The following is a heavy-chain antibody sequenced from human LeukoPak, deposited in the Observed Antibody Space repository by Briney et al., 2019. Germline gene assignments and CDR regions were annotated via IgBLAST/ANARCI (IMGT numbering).Heavy chain of an antibody. V-gene: IGHV3-23*01. Sequence: PGGSLRLSCAASGFTFSTYAINWVRQVPGKGLEWVSSITGNGGSTYLADSVKGRFTISRDNSRNTLYLQMNSLRAEDTAVYYCAKATLGSCSGAGCYPFDYWGQGTLVTVSS. CDR1: GFTFSTYA. CDR2: ITGNGGST. CDR3: AKATLGSCSGAGCYPFDY. D-gene: IGHD2-15*01. J-gene: IGHJ4*02.